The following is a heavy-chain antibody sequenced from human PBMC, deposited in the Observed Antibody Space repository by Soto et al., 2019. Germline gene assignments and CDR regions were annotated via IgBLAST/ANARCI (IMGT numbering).Heavy chain of an antibody. V-gene: IGHV3-13*01. CDR2: IGTAGDT. D-gene: IGHD6-6*01. Sequence: GGSLRLSCAASGFTFSSYDMHWVRQATGKGLEWVSAIGTAGDTYYPGSVKGRFTISRENAKNSLYLQMNSLRVEDTAVYYCARENWGNSSSSGGGYYYYGMDVWGQGTTVTVSS. CDR1: GFTFSSYD. CDR3: ARENWGNSSSSGGGYYYYGMDV. J-gene: IGHJ6*02.